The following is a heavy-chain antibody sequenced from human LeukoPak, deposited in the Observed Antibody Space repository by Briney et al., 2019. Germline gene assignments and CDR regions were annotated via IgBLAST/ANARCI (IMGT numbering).Heavy chain of an antibody. CDR2: INPNSGGT. D-gene: IGHD6-19*01. CDR3: GSSTRYSSGWYS. V-gene: IGHV1-2*02. CDR1: GYTXTGYY. J-gene: IGHJ4*02. Sequence: GASVKVSCKASGYTXTGYYMHGVRQAPGQGLEWMGWINPNSGGTNYAQKFQGRVTMTRDTSISTAYMEMSRLRSDDTAVYYCGSSTRYSSGWYSWGQGTLVTVSS.